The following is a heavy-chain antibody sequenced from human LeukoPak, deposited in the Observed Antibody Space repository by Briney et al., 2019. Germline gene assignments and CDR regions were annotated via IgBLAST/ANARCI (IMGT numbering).Heavy chain of an antibody. J-gene: IGHJ6*02. V-gene: IGHV4-59*06. CDR1: GGSISSYY. D-gene: IGHD6-19*01. CDR3: ARDFRGVAGNYYYYGMDV. CDR2: IYYSGST. Sequence: SETLSLTCTVSGGSISSYYWSWIRQHPGKGLEWIGYIYYSGSTYYNPSLKSRVTISVDTSKNQFSLKLSSVTAADTAVYYCARDFRGVAGNYYYYGMDVWGQGTTVTVSS.